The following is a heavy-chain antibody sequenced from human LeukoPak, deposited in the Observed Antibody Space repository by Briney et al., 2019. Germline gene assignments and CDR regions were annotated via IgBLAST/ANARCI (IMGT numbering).Heavy chain of an antibody. J-gene: IGHJ4*02. CDR1: GGSMSTDGLF. V-gene: IGHV4-39*01. Sequence: SETLSLTCTVSGGSMSTDGLFWGWFRQPPGKGLEWIGNIYHGSTYYNPSLVSRVTISVDSSKSQFSLKVSSLSAADTAVYFCAATTATAPRLFDSWGQGTLVTVSS. CDR3: AATTATAPRLFDS. D-gene: IGHD1-1*01. CDR2: IYHGST.